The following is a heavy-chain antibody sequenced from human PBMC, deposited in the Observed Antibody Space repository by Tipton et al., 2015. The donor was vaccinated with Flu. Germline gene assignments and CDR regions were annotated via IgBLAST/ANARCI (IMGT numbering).Heavy chain of an antibody. V-gene: IGHV4-4*07. CDR3: ARDPKWDDSGDYYYYYGMDV. CDR2: IYTSGST. CDR1: GGFISSYY. D-gene: IGHD3-22*01. J-gene: IGHJ6*02. Sequence: TLSLTCTVSGGFISSYYWSWIRQPAGKGLEWIGRIYTSGSTKKNPSLKSRVSMSVDTSKNQFSLHLSSVTAADTAVYYCARDPKWDDSGDYYYYYGMDVWGQGTTVTVSS.